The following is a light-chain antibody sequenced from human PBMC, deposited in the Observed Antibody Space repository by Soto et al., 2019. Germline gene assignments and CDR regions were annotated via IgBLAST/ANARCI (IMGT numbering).Light chain of an antibody. CDR3: QQSYSTPWT. Sequence: IQMTQSPSSLSASVGDRVTITCRASQSISSYLNWYQQKPGKAPKLLIYAASSLQSGVPSRFSGGGSWTDFPRTISSLQPEDFAAYYCQQSYSTPWTFGQGTKVEIK. CDR2: AAS. V-gene: IGKV1-39*01. CDR1: QSISSY. J-gene: IGKJ1*01.